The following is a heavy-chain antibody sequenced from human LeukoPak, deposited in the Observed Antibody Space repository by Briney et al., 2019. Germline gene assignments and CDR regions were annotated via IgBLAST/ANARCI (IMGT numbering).Heavy chain of an antibody. CDR1: GFTVSNNH. J-gene: IGHJ4*02. V-gene: IGHV3-66*01. CDR2: IDNVGGT. D-gene: IGHD4-23*01. Sequence: PGGSLRLSCAASGFTVSNNHVSWVRQAPGKGLEWVSLIDNVGGTYYADSVKGRFTISRDHSENTLYLQMNSLRAEDTALYYCMGYGGNSFWGQGTLVTVPS. CDR3: MGYGGNSF.